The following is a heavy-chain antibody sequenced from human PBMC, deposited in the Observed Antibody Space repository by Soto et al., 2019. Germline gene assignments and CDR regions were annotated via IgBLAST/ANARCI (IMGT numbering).Heavy chain of an antibody. CDR2: ISSNGGST. CDR1: GFTFSSYA. D-gene: IGHD2-15*01. CDR3: ARGGYSSAFDI. J-gene: IGHJ3*02. V-gene: IGHV3-64*01. Sequence: GGSLRLSCAASGFTFSSYAMHWVRQAPGKGLEYVSAISSNGGSTYYANSVKGRFTISRDNSKNTLYLQMGSLRAEDMAVYYCARGGYSSAFDIWGQGTMVTVSS.